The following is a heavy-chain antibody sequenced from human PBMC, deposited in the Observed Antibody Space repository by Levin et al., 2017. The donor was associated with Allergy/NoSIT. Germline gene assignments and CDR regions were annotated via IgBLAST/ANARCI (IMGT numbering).Heavy chain of an antibody. V-gene: IGHV3-48*01. Sequence: LSLTCVASGFTFSSQSMSWVRQTPGKGLEWVSYIDSSSSIIYYSESVKGRFTISRDNAKNSLYLQMSSLRGEDTAVYYCARNLPAADYWGQGTLVTVSS. J-gene: IGHJ4*02. CDR3: ARNLPAADY. CDR1: GFTFSSQS. D-gene: IGHD2-2*01. CDR2: IDSSSSII.